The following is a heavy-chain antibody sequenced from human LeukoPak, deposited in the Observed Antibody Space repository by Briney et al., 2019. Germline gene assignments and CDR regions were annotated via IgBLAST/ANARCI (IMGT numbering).Heavy chain of an antibody. Sequence: QAGGSLRLSCAASGFTFSNYAVSWVRQAPGKGLEWVSGISGSGAKTYYADSVKGRFTISRDNSRSTLYIQMNSLKVEDTAVYYCSKDPVPHGNGLCWFEPWGQGTLVIVSS. CDR2: ISGSGAKT. CDR1: GFTFSNYA. CDR3: SKDPVPHGNGLCWFEP. D-gene: IGHD1-14*01. J-gene: IGHJ5*02. V-gene: IGHV3-23*01.